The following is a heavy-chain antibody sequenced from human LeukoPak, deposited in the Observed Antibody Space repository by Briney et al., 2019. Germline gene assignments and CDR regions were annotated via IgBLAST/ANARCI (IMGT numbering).Heavy chain of an antibody. D-gene: IGHD3-22*01. CDR3: AKDPNSSGYYFDY. J-gene: IGHJ4*02. CDR2: IRYDGSNK. Sequence: PGGSLRLSCAASGFTFSSYGMHWVRQAPGKGLEWVAFIRYDGSNKYYADSVKGRFTISRDNSKNTLYLQMNSLRAEGTAVYYCAKDPNSSGYYFDYWGQGTLVTVSS. V-gene: IGHV3-30*02. CDR1: GFTFSSYG.